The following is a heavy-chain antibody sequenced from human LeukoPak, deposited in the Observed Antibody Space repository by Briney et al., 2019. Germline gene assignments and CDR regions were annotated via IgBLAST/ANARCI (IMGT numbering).Heavy chain of an antibody. V-gene: IGHV1-18*01. CDR3: ARAPGGYYYYYMDV. J-gene: IGHJ6*03. Sequence: ASVKVSCKASGDTFTSYGISWVRQAPGQGLEWMGWISAYNGNTNYAQKLQGRVTMTADTSTSTAYMELRSLRSDDTAVYYCARAPGGYYYYYMDVWGKGTTVAVSS. CDR2: ISAYNGNT. D-gene: IGHD3-10*01. CDR1: GDTFTSYG.